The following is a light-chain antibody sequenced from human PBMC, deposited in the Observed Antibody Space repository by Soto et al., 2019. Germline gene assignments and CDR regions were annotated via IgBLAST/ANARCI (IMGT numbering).Light chain of an antibody. Sequence: QSVLTQPPSVSGAPGQRITISCSGSSSDIGAGYDVHWFQQFPGTAPQLLIHGNSNRPSGVPDRFSGSKSATSGSLAITGLQAGDEAVYYCQSFDGSRSAVVFGPGTKLTVL. CDR1: SSDIGAGYD. CDR3: QSFDGSRSAVV. J-gene: IGLJ1*01. CDR2: GNS. V-gene: IGLV1-40*02.